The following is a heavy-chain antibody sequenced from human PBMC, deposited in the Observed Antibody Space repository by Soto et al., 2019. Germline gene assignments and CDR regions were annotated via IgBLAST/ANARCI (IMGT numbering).Heavy chain of an antibody. CDR3: ARGSSTSESMDV. J-gene: IGHJ6*03. V-gene: IGHV1-8*01. D-gene: IGHD2-2*01. CDR2: MNPNSGNT. Sequence: GASVKVSCKASGYTFTSYDINWVRQATGQGLEWMGWMNPNSGNTGYAQKFQGRVTMTRNTSISTAYMELSSLRSEDTAVYYCARGSSTSESMDVWGKGTTVTVSS. CDR1: GYTFTSYD.